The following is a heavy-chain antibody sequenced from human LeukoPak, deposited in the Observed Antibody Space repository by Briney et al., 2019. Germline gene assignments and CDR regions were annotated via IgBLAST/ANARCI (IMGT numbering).Heavy chain of an antibody. V-gene: IGHV4-30-2*01. CDR3: ARAYYECFDY. Sequence: PSETLSLTCAVSGGSISSGGYSWSWIRQPPGKGLEWIGYIYHSGSTYYNPSLKSRVTISVDRSKNQFSLKLSSVTAADTAVYCCARAYYECFDYWGQGTLVTVSS. CDR1: GGSISSGGYS. J-gene: IGHJ4*02. D-gene: IGHD3-22*01. CDR2: IYHSGST.